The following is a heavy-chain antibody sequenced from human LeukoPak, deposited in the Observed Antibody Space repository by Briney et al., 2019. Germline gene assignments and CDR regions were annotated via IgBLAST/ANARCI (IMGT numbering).Heavy chain of an antibody. CDR3: ARLSSGWYRWFDP. CDR1: GGSFSGYY. J-gene: IGHJ5*02. CDR2: INHSGST. Sequence: SETLSLTCAVYGGSFSGYYWSWIRQPPGKGLEWIGEINHSGSTNYNPSLKSRVTISVDTSKNQFSLKLSSVTAADTAVYYCARLSSGWYRWFDPWGQGTLVTVSS. V-gene: IGHV4-34*01. D-gene: IGHD6-19*01.